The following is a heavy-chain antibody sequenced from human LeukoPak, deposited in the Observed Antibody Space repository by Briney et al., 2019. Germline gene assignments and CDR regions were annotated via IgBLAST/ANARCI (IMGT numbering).Heavy chain of an antibody. Sequence: GGSLRPSCAASGFTFSSYGMHWVRQAPGKGLEWVAVIWYDGSNKYYADSVKGRFTISRDNSKNTLYLQMNSLRAEDTAVYYCARAGYSSLKGYQEDDAFDIWGQGTMVTVSS. CDR2: IWYDGSNK. CDR3: ARAGYSSLKGYQEDDAFDI. V-gene: IGHV3-33*01. D-gene: IGHD6-19*01. J-gene: IGHJ3*02. CDR1: GFTFSSYG.